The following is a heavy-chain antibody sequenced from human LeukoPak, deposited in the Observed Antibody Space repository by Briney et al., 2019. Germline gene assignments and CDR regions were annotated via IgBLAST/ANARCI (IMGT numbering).Heavy chain of an antibody. CDR1: GYTFTSYD. CDR3: ARDWGGYYYDSSGYWGDY. D-gene: IGHD3-22*01. J-gene: IGHJ4*02. CDR2: MNPNSGNT. Sequence: ASVKVSCKASGYTFTSYDINWVRQATGQGLEWMGWMNPNSGNTGYAQKFQGRVTITADKSTSTAYMELSSLRSEDTAVYYCARDWGGYYYDSSGYWGDYWGQGTLVTVSS. V-gene: IGHV1-8*01.